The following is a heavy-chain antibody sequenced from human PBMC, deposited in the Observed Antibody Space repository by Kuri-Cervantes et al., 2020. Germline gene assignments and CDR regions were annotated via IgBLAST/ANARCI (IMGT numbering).Heavy chain of an antibody. J-gene: IGHJ5*02. CDR1: GYSFSSYW. CDR2: IDPTDSGT. D-gene: IGHD6-13*01. Sequence: KVSCKGSGYSFSSYWVAWVRQMPGEGLEWMGIIDPTDSGTRYSPSFQGQVTISVDQATSTAYLQWISLKASDTAMYYCARRGAPSITAAGARENWYDLWGQGTLVTVSS. V-gene: IGHV5-51*01. CDR3: ARRGAPSITAAGARENWYDL.